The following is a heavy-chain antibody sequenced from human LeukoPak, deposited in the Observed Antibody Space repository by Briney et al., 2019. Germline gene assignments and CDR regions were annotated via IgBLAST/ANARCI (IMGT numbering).Heavy chain of an antibody. CDR3: ARFLEWLFERTGFDP. CDR2: IYYSGST. J-gene: IGHJ5*02. D-gene: IGHD3-3*01. Sequence: SETLSLTCTVSGGSISSSSYYWGWIRQPPGKGLEWIGSIYYSGSTYYNPSLKRRVTISVDTSKNQFSLKLSSVTAADTAVYYCARFLEWLFERTGFDPWGQGTLVTVSS. V-gene: IGHV4-39*07. CDR1: GGSISSSSYY.